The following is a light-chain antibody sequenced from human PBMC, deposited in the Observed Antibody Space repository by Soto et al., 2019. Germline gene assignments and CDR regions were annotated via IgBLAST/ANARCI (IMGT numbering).Light chain of an antibody. J-gene: IGKJ1*01. Sequence: DIQMTQSPSTLSASVGDRVTITCRASQSISSWLAWYQQKPGQAPKLLIYKASSLASGIPARFSGSGSGTEFTLTISSLQPDDFATYYCQQHNNYPWTFGQGTKVEIK. CDR2: KAS. CDR1: QSISSW. CDR3: QQHNNYPWT. V-gene: IGKV1-5*03.